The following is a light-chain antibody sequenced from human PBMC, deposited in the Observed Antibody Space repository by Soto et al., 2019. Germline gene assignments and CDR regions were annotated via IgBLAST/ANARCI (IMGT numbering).Light chain of an antibody. CDR1: QSIPNNY. CDR2: GAS. CDR3: QQYGSSDPYT. Sequence: EIVLTQSPGTLSLSPGVRATLSCRASQSIPNNYLAWYQQKPPQDPRLLVYGASTRASDIEGRFSGSGSGTDFTLTIRRLEPEDFSVYYYQQYGSSDPYTFGQGTKLEIK. V-gene: IGKV3-20*01. J-gene: IGKJ2*01.